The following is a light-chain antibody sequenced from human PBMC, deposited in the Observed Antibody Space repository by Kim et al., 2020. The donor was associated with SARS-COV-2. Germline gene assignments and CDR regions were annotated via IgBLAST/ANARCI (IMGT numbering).Light chain of an antibody. J-gene: IGLJ3*02. CDR3: NSRDSSGNHWV. V-gene: IGLV3-19*01. CDR1: SLRSYY. CDR2: GKN. Sequence: SSELPQDPAVSVALGQTVRITCQVDSLRSYYASWYQQKPGQAPVLVIYGKNNRPSGIPDRFSGSSSGNTASLTITGAQAEDEADYYCNSRDSSGNHWVFGGGTKLTVL.